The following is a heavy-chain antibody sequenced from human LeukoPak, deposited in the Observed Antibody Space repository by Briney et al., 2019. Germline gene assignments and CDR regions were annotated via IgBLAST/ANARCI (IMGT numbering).Heavy chain of an antibody. CDR3: ARERRYCNGGSCSTPLGGMDV. CDR1: GYTFTSYG. V-gene: IGHV1-18*01. D-gene: IGHD2-15*01. J-gene: IGHJ6*02. Sequence: VASVKVSCKASGYTFTSYGISWVRQAPGQGLEWMGWISAYNGNTNYAQKLQGRVTMTTDTSTSTAYMELRSLRSDDTAVYYCARERRYCNGGSCSTPLGGMDVWGQGTTVTVSS. CDR2: ISAYNGNT.